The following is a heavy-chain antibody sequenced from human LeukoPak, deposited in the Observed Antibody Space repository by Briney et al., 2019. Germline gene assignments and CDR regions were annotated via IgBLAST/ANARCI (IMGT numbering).Heavy chain of an antibody. CDR3: ARGNLYYDFWSGYYYDY. J-gene: IGHJ4*02. Sequence: ASVKVSCKASGYTFTSYDINWVRHATGQGLEWMGWMNPNSGNTGYAQKFQGRVTITRNTSISTAYMELSSLRSEDTAVYYCARGNLYYDFWSGYYYDYWGQGTLVTVSS. CDR1: GYTFTSYD. D-gene: IGHD3-3*01. V-gene: IGHV1-8*03. CDR2: MNPNSGNT.